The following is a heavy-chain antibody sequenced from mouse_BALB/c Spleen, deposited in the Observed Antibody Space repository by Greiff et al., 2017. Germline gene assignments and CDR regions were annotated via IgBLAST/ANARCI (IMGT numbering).Heavy chain of an antibody. CDR2: ISSGSSTI. V-gene: IGHV5-17*02. CDR3: ARLYGPYAMDY. CDR1: GFTFSSFG. D-gene: IGHD1-2*01. J-gene: IGHJ4*01. Sequence: EVKLQESGGGLVQPGGSRKLSCAASGFTFSSFGMHWVRQAPEKGLEWVAYISSGSSTIYYADTVKGRFTISRDNHKNTLFLQMTSLRSEDTAMYYCARLYGPYAMDYWGQGTSVTVSS.